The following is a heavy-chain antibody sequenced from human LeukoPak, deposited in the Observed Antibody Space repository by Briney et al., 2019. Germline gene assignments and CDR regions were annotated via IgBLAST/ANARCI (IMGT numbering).Heavy chain of an antibody. Sequence: SGGSLRLSCAASGFTFSSCWMSWVRQAPGKGLEWVANIKQDGSEKYYVDSVKGRFTISRDNAKNSLYLQMNSLRAEDTAVYYCARAELLEWLYPVWGQGALVTVSS. CDR3: ARAELLEWLYPV. CDR2: IKQDGSEK. CDR1: GFTFSSCW. D-gene: IGHD3-3*01. V-gene: IGHV3-7*01. J-gene: IGHJ4*02.